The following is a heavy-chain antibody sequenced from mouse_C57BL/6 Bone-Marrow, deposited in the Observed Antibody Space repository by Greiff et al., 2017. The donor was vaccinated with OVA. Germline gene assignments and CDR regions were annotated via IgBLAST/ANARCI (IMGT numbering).Heavy chain of an antibody. V-gene: IGHV5-4*01. D-gene: IGHD1-1*01. J-gene: IGHJ1*03. CDR2: ISDGGSYT. Sequence: EVKLMESGGGLVKPGGSLKLSCAASGFTFSSYAMSWVRQTPEKRLEWVATISDGGSYTYYPDNVKGRFTISRDNAKNNLYLQMSHLKSEDTAMYYCAREGLRFNWYFDVWGTGTTVTVSS. CDR3: AREGLRFNWYFDV. CDR1: GFTFSSYA.